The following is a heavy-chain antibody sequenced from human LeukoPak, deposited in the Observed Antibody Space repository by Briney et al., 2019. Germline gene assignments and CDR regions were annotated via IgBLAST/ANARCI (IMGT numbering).Heavy chain of an antibody. CDR1: GFSLRTSE. CDR2: INSAGNVE. V-gene: IGHV3-48*03. Sequence: GGSLRLSCAASGFSLRTSEMNWVRQAPGKGPEWVAHINSAGNVEYYTDSVRGRFTISRDNAKDFLYLQMNSLRDEDTAVYYCERDTVNGSFVISLDLWGQGVLVTVSS. D-gene: IGHD3-10*01. J-gene: IGHJ5*02. CDR3: ERDTVNGSFVISLDL.